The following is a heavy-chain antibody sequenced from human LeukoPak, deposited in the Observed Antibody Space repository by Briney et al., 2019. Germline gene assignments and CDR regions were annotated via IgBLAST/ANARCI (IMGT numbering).Heavy chain of an antibody. Sequence: ASVKVSCRASGYTFTSYGISWVRQAPGQGLEWMGWISAYNGNTNYAQKLQGRVTMTTDTSTSTAYMELRSLRSDDTAVYYCARDSPRDCSSTSCYYYYYYMDVWGKGTTVTVSS. J-gene: IGHJ6*03. CDR3: ARDSPRDCSSTSCYYYYYYMDV. CDR1: GYTFTSYG. D-gene: IGHD2-2*01. CDR2: ISAYNGNT. V-gene: IGHV1-18*01.